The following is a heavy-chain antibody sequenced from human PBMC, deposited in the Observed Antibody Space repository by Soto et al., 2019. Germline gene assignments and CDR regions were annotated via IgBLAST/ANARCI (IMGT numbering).Heavy chain of an antibody. Sequence: ASVKVSCKASGYTFTGYYMHWVRQAPGQGLEWMGWINPNSGGTNYAQKFQGWVTMTRDTSISTAYMELSRLRSDDTAVYYCARDRYYDSSGYYDYWGQGTLVTVSS. V-gene: IGHV1-2*04. CDR1: GYTFTGYY. D-gene: IGHD3-22*01. CDR2: INPNSGGT. J-gene: IGHJ4*02. CDR3: ARDRYYDSSGYYDY.